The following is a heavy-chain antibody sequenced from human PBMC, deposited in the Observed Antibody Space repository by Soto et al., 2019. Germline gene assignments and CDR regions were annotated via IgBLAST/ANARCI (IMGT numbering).Heavy chain of an antibody. CDR1: GGTFSSYA. V-gene: IGHV1-69*13. CDR3: ARAGYCTNGVCPNYYYYGMDV. J-gene: IGHJ6*02. Sequence: SVKVSCKASGGTFSSYAISWVRQAPGQGLEWMGGIIPIFGTANYAQKFQGRVTITADESTSTAYMELSSLRSEDTAVYYCARAGYCTNGVCPNYYYYGMDVWGQGTTVTVS. CDR2: IIPIFGTA. D-gene: IGHD2-8*01.